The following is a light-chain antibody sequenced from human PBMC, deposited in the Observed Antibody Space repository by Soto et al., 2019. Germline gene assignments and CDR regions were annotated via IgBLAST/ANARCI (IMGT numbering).Light chain of an antibody. V-gene: IGKV1-39*01. CDR3: QQSYKTPQT. Sequence: DIQMTQSPSSLSASIGDRVTITCRASETINKYLNWYQQKPGKPPKLLIYTASTLQSGVPSRFSGSRPGTNFTLTINSLQPEDFATYYCQQSYKTPQTFGQGTKVDIK. J-gene: IGKJ1*01. CDR2: TAS. CDR1: ETINKY.